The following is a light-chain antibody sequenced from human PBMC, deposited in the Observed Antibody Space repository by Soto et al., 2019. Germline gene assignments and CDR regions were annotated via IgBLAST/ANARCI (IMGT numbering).Light chain of an antibody. CDR1: QSISSSY. Sequence: EIVLTQSPGTLSLSPGERATLSCRASQSISSSYLAWYQQKPGQAPRLLMYDASSRATGIPDRFSGSGSGTDFTLTISRLEAEDFAVYYCQQYGSSPPTFGPGTKVDIK. CDR3: QQYGSSPPT. CDR2: DAS. J-gene: IGKJ3*01. V-gene: IGKV3-20*01.